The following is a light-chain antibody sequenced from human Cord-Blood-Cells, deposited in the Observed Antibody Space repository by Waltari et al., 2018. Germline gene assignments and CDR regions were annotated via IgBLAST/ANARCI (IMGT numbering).Light chain of an antibody. Sequence: DIQLTQSPSFLSASVGDRVTITCRASQGISSYLAWYQQKPGKAPKLLIYAASTLQSGVPSRSSGSGSGTEFTLTISSLQPEDFATYYCQQLNSYRITFGQGTRLEIK. CDR2: AAS. CDR3: QQLNSYRIT. V-gene: IGKV1-9*01. J-gene: IGKJ5*01. CDR1: QGISSY.